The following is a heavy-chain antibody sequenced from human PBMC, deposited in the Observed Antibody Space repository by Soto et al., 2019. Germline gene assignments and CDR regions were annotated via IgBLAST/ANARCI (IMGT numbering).Heavy chain of an antibody. J-gene: IGHJ4*02. Sequence: QVQLVESGGGVVQPGRSLRLSCAASGFTFSSYGMNWVRQAPGKGLEWVAVISYHGTYKYYADSVKGRFTISRDNSKNTLFLQMSSVRAEDTAVYYCTKDPWLDYWGQGTLVTVSS. V-gene: IGHV3-30*18. CDR3: TKDPWLDY. CDR1: GFTFSSYG. CDR2: ISYHGTYK.